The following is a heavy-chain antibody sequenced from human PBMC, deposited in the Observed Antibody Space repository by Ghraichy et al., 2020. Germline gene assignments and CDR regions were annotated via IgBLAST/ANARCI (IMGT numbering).Heavy chain of an antibody. Sequence: SETLSLTCTVSGGSISSYYWSWIRQPAGKGLEWIGHIYTSGSTNYNPSLKSRVTMSVDTSKNQFSLKLSSVTAADTAVYYCARVLIAAQQYNWFDPWGQGTLVTVYS. CDR3: ARVLIAAQQYNWFDP. CDR1: GGSISSYY. V-gene: IGHV4-4*07. D-gene: IGHD6-13*01. J-gene: IGHJ5*02. CDR2: IYTSGST.